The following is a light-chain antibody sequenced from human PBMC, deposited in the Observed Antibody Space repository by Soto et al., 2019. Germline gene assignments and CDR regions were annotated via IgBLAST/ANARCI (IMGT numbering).Light chain of an antibody. CDR1: SSDVGGYNY. J-gene: IGLJ2*01. CDR3: SSYTSSSTVV. Sequence: QSALTQPASVSGSPGQSITISCTGTSSDVGGYNYVSWYQHHPGKAPKLMISEVSNRPSGVSNRFSGSKSANTASLTISGLQAEDEADYYCSSYTSSSTVVFGGGTKLTVL. CDR2: EVS. V-gene: IGLV2-14*01.